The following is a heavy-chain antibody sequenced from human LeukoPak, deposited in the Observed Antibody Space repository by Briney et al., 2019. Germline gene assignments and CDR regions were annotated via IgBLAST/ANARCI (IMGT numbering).Heavy chain of an antibody. CDR3: ARGLAVAGQISFDP. V-gene: IGHV4-61*01. CDR2: MYYSGNT. CDR1: GGFVSSGSNY. D-gene: IGHD6-19*01. Sequence: SETLSLTCTVSGGFVSSGSNYWSWIRQPPGKGLEWVGYMYYSGNTNYNPSLKSRVTISIDTSRNQFSLKLRSVTAADTAVYYCARGLAVAGQISFDPWGQGTLVTVSS. J-gene: IGHJ5*02.